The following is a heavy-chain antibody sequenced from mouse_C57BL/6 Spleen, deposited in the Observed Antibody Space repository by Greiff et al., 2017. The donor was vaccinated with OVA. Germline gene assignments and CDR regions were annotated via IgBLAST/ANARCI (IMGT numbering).Heavy chain of an antibody. J-gene: IGHJ3*01. CDR1: GYTFTDYY. Sequence: VQLQQSGPELVKPGASVKISCKASGYTFTDYYMNWVKQSHGKSLEWIGDINPNNGGTSYNQKFKGKATLTVDKSSSTAYMELRSLTSEDSAVYYCARHYSNSRFAYWGQGTLVTVSA. CDR3: ARHYSNSRFAY. CDR2: INPNNGGT. V-gene: IGHV1-26*01. D-gene: IGHD2-5*01.